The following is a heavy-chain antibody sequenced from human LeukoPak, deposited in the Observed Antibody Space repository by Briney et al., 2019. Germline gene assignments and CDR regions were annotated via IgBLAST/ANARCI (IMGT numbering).Heavy chain of an antibody. CDR3: AKRGAYTSSWHVHHFDY. V-gene: IGHV3-23*01. CDR2: INNSGSIT. Sequence: PGGSLRLSCAASGFTFSSYAMNWVRQVPGKGLEWVSVINNSGSITYYADSVKGRFTISRDNSKNTLYLQMNSLRAEDTAIYYCAKRGAYTSSWHVHHFDYWGQGTLVTVSS. CDR1: GFTFSSYA. J-gene: IGHJ4*02. D-gene: IGHD6-13*01.